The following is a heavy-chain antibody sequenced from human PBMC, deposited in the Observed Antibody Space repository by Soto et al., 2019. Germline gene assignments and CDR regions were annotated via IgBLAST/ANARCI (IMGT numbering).Heavy chain of an antibody. D-gene: IGHD2-2*01. CDR1: GFTFSSYV. Sequence: HPGGSLRLSCAASGFTFSSYVMSWVHQAPGKGLEWVSAISGSGGSTYYADSVKGRFTISRDNSKNTLYLQMNSLRAEDTAVYYCAKARGSSTPAPGSYWGQGTLVTVSS. CDR3: AKARGSSTPAPGSY. V-gene: IGHV3-23*01. J-gene: IGHJ4*02. CDR2: ISGSGGST.